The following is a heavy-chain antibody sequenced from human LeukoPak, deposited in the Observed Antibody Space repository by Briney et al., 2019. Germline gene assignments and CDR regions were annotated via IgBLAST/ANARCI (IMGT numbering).Heavy chain of an antibody. J-gene: IGHJ3*02. Sequence: ASVKVSFKSSVGTFISYAISGVRQAPGQGREWMGRIIPIFGIANYAQKFQGRVTITADKSTSTAYMELSSLRSEDTAVYYCARDPGRTRDAFDIWGQGTMVTVSS. CDR2: IIPIFGIA. D-gene: IGHD1-1*01. CDR3: ARDPGRTRDAFDI. CDR1: VGTFISYA. V-gene: IGHV1-69*04.